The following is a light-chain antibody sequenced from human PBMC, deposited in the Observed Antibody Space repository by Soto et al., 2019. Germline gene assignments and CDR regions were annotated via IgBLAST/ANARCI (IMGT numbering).Light chain of an antibody. CDR3: QQLNSYPIT. J-gene: IGKJ5*01. CDR1: QSISNW. Sequence: DIQMTQSPCTLSASVGDRVTITCRASQSISNWLAWYQQKPGNAPKLLIYDASSLESGVPSRFSGSGSGTDFTLTISSLQPEDFATYYCQQLNSYPITFGQGTRLEIK. CDR2: DAS. V-gene: IGKV1-5*01.